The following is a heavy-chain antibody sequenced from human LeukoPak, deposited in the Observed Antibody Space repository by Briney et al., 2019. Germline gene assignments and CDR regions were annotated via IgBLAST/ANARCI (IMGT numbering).Heavy chain of an antibody. CDR1: GYSFTSYW. Sequence: GESLKISCKGSGYSFTSYWIGWVRQMPGKGLEWTGIIYPGDSDTRYSPSFQGQVTISADKSISTAYLQWGSLKASDTAMYYCARQGGLSKYDILNWFDPWGQGTLVTVSS. V-gene: IGHV5-51*01. D-gene: IGHD3-9*01. CDR2: IYPGDSDT. CDR3: ARQGGLSKYDILNWFDP. J-gene: IGHJ5*02.